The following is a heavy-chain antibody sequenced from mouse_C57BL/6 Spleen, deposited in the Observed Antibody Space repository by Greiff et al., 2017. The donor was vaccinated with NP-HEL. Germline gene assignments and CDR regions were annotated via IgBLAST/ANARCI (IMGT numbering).Heavy chain of an antibody. J-gene: IGHJ2*01. CDR1: GFTFSSYG. CDR2: ISSGGSYT. Sequence: EVQGVESGGDLVKPGGSLKLSCAASGFTFSSYGMSWVRQTPDKRLEWVATISSGGSYTYYTDSVKGRFTISRDNAKNTLYLQMSSLKSEDAAMYYCARHTSRGYFDYWGQGTTLTVSS. CDR3: ARHTSRGYFDY. D-gene: IGHD5-1*01. V-gene: IGHV5-6*01.